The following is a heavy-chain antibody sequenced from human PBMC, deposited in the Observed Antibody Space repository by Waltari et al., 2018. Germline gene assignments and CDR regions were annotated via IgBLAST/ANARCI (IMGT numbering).Heavy chain of an antibody. Sequence: EVQLVQSGAEVTKPAATVQISCQVTGYPFTDSYLPWVQPAPGKVLDVRGLVEPEDGETIYAEKFQGRVTITADTSTDTAYMELSSLRSEDTAVYYCATIAVAGYFDYWGQGTLVTVSS. CDR3: ATIAVAGYFDY. V-gene: IGHV1-69-2*01. CDR2: VEPEDGET. J-gene: IGHJ4*02. CDR1: GYPFTDSY. D-gene: IGHD6-19*01.